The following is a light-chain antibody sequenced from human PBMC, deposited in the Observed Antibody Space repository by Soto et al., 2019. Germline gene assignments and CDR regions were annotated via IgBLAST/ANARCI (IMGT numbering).Light chain of an antibody. Sequence: ELVMTQSPATLSVSPGERATLSCRASQSVSSNLAWYQQKPGQAPRLLIYGSYTRATAIPARFSGSGSGTEFTLTISSLQSEDFAVYYCQQYNKWPQTFGQGTKVDIK. J-gene: IGKJ1*01. CDR1: QSVSSN. CDR3: QQYNKWPQT. V-gene: IGKV3-15*01. CDR2: GSY.